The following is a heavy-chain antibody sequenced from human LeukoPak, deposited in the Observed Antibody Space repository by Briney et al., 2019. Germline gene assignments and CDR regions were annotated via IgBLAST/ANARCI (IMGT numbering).Heavy chain of an antibody. J-gene: IGHJ4*02. V-gene: IGHV4-59*11. CDR1: GGSIDNHY. CDR2: IYYTGTT. CDR3: ARGPNYYNSYDS. Sequence: SETLSLTCTVSGGSIDNHYWSWIRQSPEKGLEWIAYIYYTGTTYYNPSLKNRVTISVDTSNNYFSLNMRSVTAADTAVYYCARGPNYYNSYDSWGEGTLVTVSS. D-gene: IGHD3-10*01.